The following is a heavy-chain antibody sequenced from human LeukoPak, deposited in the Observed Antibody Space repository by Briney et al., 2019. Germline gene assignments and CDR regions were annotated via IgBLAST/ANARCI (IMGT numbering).Heavy chain of an antibody. J-gene: IGHJ4*02. CDR3: ARDCGYRAKGPFDY. CDR2: INPNSGGT. Sequence: GASVKVSCKASGYTFTGYYMHWVRQAPGQGLEWMGWINPNSGGTNYAQKFQGRVTMTRDTSISTAYMELSRLRSDDTAVYYCARDCGYRAKGPFDYWGQGTLVTVSS. V-gene: IGHV1-2*02. CDR1: GYTFTGYY. D-gene: IGHD5-18*01.